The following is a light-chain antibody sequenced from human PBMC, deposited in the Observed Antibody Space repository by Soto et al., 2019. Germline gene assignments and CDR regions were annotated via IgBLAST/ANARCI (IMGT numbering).Light chain of an antibody. J-gene: IGLJ3*02. Sequence: QSALTQPASVSESPGQSITISCTGTNNDVGNYKLVSWFQHHLGKAPKLIIYEGTKRPSGVSNRFSASQSGNTASLTISGLQAEDEADYYCYSYAGTSTWVFGGGTSSPS. CDR3: YSYAGTSTWV. CDR2: EGT. V-gene: IGLV2-23*01. CDR1: NNDVGNYKL.